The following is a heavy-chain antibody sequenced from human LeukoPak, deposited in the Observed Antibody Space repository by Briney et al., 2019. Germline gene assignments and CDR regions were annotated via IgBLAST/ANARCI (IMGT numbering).Heavy chain of an antibody. CDR3: ARDRATVTTEGYYYYYMDV. D-gene: IGHD4-17*01. V-gene: IGHV3-53*01. CDR1: GFTFSSNY. J-gene: IGHJ6*03. Sequence: PGGSLRLSCAASGFTFSSNYMSWVRQAPGKGLEWVSVIYSGGSTYYADSVKGRFTISRDNSKNTLYLQMNSLRAEDTAVYYCARDRATVTTEGYYYYYMDVWGKGTTVTISS. CDR2: IYSGGST.